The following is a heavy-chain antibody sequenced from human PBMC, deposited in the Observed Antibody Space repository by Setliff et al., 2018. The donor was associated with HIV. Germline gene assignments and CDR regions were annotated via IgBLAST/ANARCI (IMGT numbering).Heavy chain of an antibody. V-gene: IGHV3-23*01. Sequence: GGSLRLSCAASGFSFTNYGMTWVRQAPGKGLEWVSGIRDSGGSVYYADSVMGRFTISRDNSKNTLYLQMNSLSVEDTAIYYCTKGVQRLRPDYFDSWGQGTLVTVSS. CDR3: TKGVQRLRPDYFDS. J-gene: IGHJ4*02. D-gene: IGHD4-17*01. CDR2: IRDSGGSV. CDR1: GFSFTNYG.